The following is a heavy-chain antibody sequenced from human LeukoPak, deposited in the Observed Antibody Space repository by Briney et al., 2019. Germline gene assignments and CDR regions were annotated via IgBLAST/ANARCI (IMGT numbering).Heavy chain of an antibody. CDR2: ISSSGSTI. CDR1: GFTFSSYS. CDR3: ARVGGGDCYDY. D-gene: IGHD2-21*01. V-gene: IGHV3-48*04. J-gene: IGHJ4*02. Sequence: GGSLRLSCAASGFTFSSYSMNWVRQAPGKGLEWVSYISSSGSTICYADSVKGRFTISRDNAKNSLYLQMNSLRAEDTAVYYCARVGGGDCYDYWGQGTLVTVSS.